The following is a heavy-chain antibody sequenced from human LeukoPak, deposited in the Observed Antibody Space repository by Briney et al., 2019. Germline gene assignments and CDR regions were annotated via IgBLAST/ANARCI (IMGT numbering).Heavy chain of an antibody. D-gene: IGHD6-13*01. J-gene: IGHJ4*02. CDR1: GFTFSSYV. CDR2: ITGSGYKS. CDR3: AKVQQQPVD. Sequence: GGSLRLSCAASGFTFSSYVMSWVRQAPGKGLEWVSVITGSGYKSYYACSVKGRFTISRDNSKNTLYMQMNSLRAEDTAVYYCAKVQQQPVDWGQGTLVTVSS. V-gene: IGHV3-23*01.